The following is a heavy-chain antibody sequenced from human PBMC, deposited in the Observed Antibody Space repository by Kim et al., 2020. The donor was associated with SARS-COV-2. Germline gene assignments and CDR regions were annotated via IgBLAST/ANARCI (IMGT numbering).Heavy chain of an antibody. J-gene: IGHJ4*02. D-gene: IGHD2-2*01. CDR2: INHSGST. V-gene: IGHV4-34*01. Sequence: SETLSLTCAVYGGSFSGYYWSWIRQPPGKGLEWIGEINHSGSTNYNPSLKSRVTISVDTSKNQFSLKLSSVTAADTAVYYCARGFPEGGGYCSSTSCYGVLRLFDYWGQGTLVTVSS. CDR1: GGSFSGYY. CDR3: ARGFPEGGGYCSSTSCYGVLRLFDY.